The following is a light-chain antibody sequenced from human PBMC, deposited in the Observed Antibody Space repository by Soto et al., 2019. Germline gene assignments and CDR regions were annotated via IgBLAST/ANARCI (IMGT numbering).Light chain of an antibody. Sequence: DIQMTQSPSSLSASVGDRVTMICRSSQSIRSYLNWYQQKPGQAPQLLIYAASSLHPGVPSRFSGTGSGTESTLTISSLQPEDFATYYCQQNYNQPYTFGQGTRLEIK. J-gene: IGKJ2*01. CDR1: QSIRSY. CDR3: QQNYNQPYT. V-gene: IGKV1-39*01. CDR2: AAS.